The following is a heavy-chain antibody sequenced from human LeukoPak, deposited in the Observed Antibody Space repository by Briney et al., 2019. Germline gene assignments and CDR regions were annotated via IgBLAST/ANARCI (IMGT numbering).Heavy chain of an antibody. Sequence: SVKVSCKASGYTFTGYYMHWVRQTPGQGLEWMGGIIPFFGTANYAQKFQGRVTITADESTSTAYMELSSLRSADTAVYYCARVAYYYDSSGYYFDYWGQGTLVTVSS. CDR2: IIPFFGTA. D-gene: IGHD3-22*01. CDR3: ARVAYYYDSSGYYFDY. V-gene: IGHV1-69*13. J-gene: IGHJ4*02. CDR1: GYTFTGYY.